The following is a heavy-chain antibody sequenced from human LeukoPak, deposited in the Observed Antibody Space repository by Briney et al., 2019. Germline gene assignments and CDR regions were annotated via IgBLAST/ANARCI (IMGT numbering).Heavy chain of an antibody. Sequence: GASVKVSCKASGYTFTDYYMHWVRQAPGQGLEWMGGIIPIFDTANYAQKFQGRVTITADEFTSTAYMELSSLRSEDTAVYYCASQRAVSGYNNSWYFGDYYYMDVWGTGTTVTISS. CDR2: IIPIFDTA. V-gene: IGHV1-69*13. D-gene: IGHD6-13*01. CDR3: ASQRAVSGYNNSWYFGDYYYMDV. CDR1: GYTFTDYY. J-gene: IGHJ6*03.